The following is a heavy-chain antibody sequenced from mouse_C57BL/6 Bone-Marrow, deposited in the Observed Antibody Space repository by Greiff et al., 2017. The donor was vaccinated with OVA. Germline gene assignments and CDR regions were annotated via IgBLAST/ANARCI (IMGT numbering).Heavy chain of an antibody. Sequence: RLVGSGEGLVHPEESLKLSCESNKYKFPSLNISWFRKTPEKRLELVAAIMRDGGSTYYPDTMERRFIISRDNTKKTLYLQMSSLRSEDTALYYCARQDYDGVPFAYWGQGTLVTVSA. CDR3: ARQDYDGVPFAY. J-gene: IGHJ3*01. V-gene: IGHV5-2*01. CDR2: IMRDGGST. D-gene: IGHD2-4*01. CDR1: KYKFPSLN.